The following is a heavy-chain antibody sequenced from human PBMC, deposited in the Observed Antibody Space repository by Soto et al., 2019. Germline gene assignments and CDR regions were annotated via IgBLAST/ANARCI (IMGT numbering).Heavy chain of an antibody. Sequence: SETLSLTCTVSGGSISSGDYYWSWIRQPPGKGLEWIGYIYYSGSTYYNPSLKSRVSISVDTSKNQFSLKLTSVTAADTAVYYCARGTSGYDAGYNWFDPWGQGTLVTVSS. CDR3: ARGTSGYDAGYNWFDP. V-gene: IGHV4-30-4*01. CDR1: GGSISSGDYY. CDR2: IYYSGST. J-gene: IGHJ5*02. D-gene: IGHD5-12*01.